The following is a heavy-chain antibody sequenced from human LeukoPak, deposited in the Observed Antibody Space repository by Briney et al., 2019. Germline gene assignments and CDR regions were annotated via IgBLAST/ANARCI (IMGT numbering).Heavy chain of an antibody. CDR2: ISGDGGST. V-gene: IGHV3-43*02. Sequence: PGGSLRLSCAASGFTFDDYAMHWVRQAPGKGLEWVSLISGDGGSTYYADSVKGRFTISRDNSKNSLYLQMNSLRTEDTALYYCYCSGGSGDDYWGQGTLVTVSS. CDR3: YCSGGSGDDY. J-gene: IGHJ4*02. D-gene: IGHD2-15*01. CDR1: GFTFDDYA.